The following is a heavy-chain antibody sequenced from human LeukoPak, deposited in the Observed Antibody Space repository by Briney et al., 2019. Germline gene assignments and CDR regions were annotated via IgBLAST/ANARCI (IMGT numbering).Heavy chain of an antibody. CDR2: ISGSGGST. V-gene: IGHV3-23*01. CDR3: AKGLFYVNLDY. CDR1: GLTFGSYA. J-gene: IGHJ4*02. Sequence: GGSLRLSCAASGLTFGSYAMSWVRQAPGKGLEWVSAISGSGGSTYYADSVKGRFTISRDNSKNTLYLQMNSLRAEDTAVYYCAKGLFYVNLDYWGQGTLVTVSS. D-gene: IGHD5/OR15-5a*01.